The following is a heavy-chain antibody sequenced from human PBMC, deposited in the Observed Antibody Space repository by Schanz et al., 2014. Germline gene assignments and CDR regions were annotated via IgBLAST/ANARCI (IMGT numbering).Heavy chain of an antibody. CDR3: ARDGDRFYHNYYMDV. D-gene: IGHD4-17*01. J-gene: IGHJ6*03. Sequence: QAQLMESGGGVVQPGTSLILSCSVSGFSLNTYGIHWFRQPAGKGLEWVAVIWYDENNKYYADSVKGRFTMSRDNSKNTLYLHMNTLGAEDTAVYYCARDGDRFYHNYYMDVWGKGTTVTVSS. CDR2: IWYDENNK. CDR1: GFSLNTYG. V-gene: IGHV3-33*01.